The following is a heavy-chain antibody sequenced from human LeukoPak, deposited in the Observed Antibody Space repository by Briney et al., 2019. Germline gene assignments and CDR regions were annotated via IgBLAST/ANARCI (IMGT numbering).Heavy chain of an antibody. Sequence: GGSLRLSCAASGFTFSSYAMHWVRQAPGKGLEDVSAISSNGGSTYYANSVKGRFTISRDNSKNTLYLQMGSLRAEDMAVYYCARARAGVVVTYFDYWGQGTLVTVSS. J-gene: IGHJ4*02. CDR3: ARARAGVVVTYFDY. D-gene: IGHD3-22*01. CDR1: GFTFSSYA. CDR2: ISSNGGST. V-gene: IGHV3-64*01.